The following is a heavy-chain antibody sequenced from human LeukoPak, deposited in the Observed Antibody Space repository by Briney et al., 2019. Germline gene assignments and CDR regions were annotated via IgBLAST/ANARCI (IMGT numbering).Heavy chain of an antibody. V-gene: IGHV1-8*01. Sequence: ASVKVSCKTSGYSFSNYDINWVRQAPGQGLEWMGWMNPDSGATDYSEHFQGRVTMTRDTSTRTAFMDLSSLRSDDTAVYYCVRQDGSNGYSFDYWGQGTLVTVST. CDR3: VRQDGSNGYSFDY. J-gene: IGHJ4*02. CDR2: MNPDSGAT. D-gene: IGHD3-22*01. CDR1: GYSFSNYD.